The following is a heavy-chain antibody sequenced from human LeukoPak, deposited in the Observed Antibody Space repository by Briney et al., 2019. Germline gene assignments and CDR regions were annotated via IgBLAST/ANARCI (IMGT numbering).Heavy chain of an antibody. D-gene: IGHD6-19*01. J-gene: IGHJ5*02. CDR1: GFTFSSYG. CDR2: ISYDESNK. V-gene: IGHV3-30*18. Sequence: GGSLSLSCAASGFTFSSYGMQWVPHAPDKGLEWVALISYDESNKYYTDSVKGRFPIYRESSKNTLYAQMQTLRAGHTCVYFFAKAHSGWYDGWFDLWGQGTVVTVS. CDR3: AKAHSGWYDGWFDL.